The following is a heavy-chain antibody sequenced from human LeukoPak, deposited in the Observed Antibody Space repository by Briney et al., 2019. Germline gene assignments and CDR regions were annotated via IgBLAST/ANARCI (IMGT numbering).Heavy chain of an antibody. CDR1: GYSFTSYW. CDR3: ARLSIGYCSGGNCYGGS. J-gene: IGHJ5*02. D-gene: IGHD2-15*01. CDR2: IHPGDSDT. V-gene: IGHV5-51*01. Sequence: GESLKISCKGSGYSFTSYWIAWVRQMPGKGLEWMGIIHPGDSDTRYSPSFQGQVTISADKSINTAYLQWSSLKASDTAMYYCARLSIGYCSGGNCYGGSWGQGTLVTVSS.